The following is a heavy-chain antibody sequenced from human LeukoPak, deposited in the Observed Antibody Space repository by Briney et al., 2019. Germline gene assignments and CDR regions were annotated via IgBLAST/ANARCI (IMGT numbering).Heavy chain of an antibody. D-gene: IGHD6-13*01. CDR3: AGQYSSSWYGDAFDI. Sequence: GASVKVSCKASGGTFSSYAISWVRQAPGQGLEWMGGIIPIFGTANYAQKFQGRVTITADKSTSTAYMELSSLRSEDTAVYYCAGQYSSSWYGDAFDIWGQGTMVTVSS. V-gene: IGHV1-69*06. CDR2: IIPIFGTA. J-gene: IGHJ3*02. CDR1: GGTFSSYA.